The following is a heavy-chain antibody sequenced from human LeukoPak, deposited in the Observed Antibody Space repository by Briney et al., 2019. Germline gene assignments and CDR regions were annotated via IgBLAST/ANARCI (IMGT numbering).Heavy chain of an antibody. V-gene: IGHV3-33*01. CDR2: IWYDGSNK. D-gene: IGHD5-12*01. Sequence: PGGSLRLSCAASGFTFSSYGMHWVRQAPGKGLEWVAVIWYDGSNKYYADSVKGRFSISRDNSKNTLYLQMNSLRAEDTAVYYCARAAPYSGDDYSDYWGQGTLVTVSS. CDR3: ARAAPYSGDDYSDY. J-gene: IGHJ4*02. CDR1: GFTFSSYG.